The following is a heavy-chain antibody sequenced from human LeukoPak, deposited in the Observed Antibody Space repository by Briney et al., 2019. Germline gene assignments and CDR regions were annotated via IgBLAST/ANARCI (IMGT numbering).Heavy chain of an antibody. CDR2: ISSSGSTI. J-gene: IGHJ4*02. CDR3: ARVEYSSSWYVDY. Sequence: GGSLRLSCAASGFTFSSYGMSWIRQAPGKGLEWVSYISSSGSTIYYADSVKGRFTISRDNAKNSLYLQMNSLRAEDTAVYYCARVEYSSSWYVDYWGQGTLVTVSS. CDR1: GFTFSSYG. D-gene: IGHD6-13*01. V-gene: IGHV3-48*04.